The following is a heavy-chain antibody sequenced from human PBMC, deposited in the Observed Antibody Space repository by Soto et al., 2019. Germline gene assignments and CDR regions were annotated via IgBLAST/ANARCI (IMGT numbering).Heavy chain of an antibody. CDR2: IYPGDSDT. CDR3: ARLIDYYDSSGYYLDY. J-gene: IGHJ4*02. CDR1: GYSFTSYW. D-gene: IGHD3-22*01. Sequence: EVQLVQSGAEVKKPGESLKISCKGSGYSFTSYWIGWVRQMPGKGLEWMGIIYPGDSDTRYSPSFQGQVTISADKSSSTANLQGSSLKASDTAMYYCARLIDYYDSSGYYLDYWGQGTLVTVSS. V-gene: IGHV5-51*01.